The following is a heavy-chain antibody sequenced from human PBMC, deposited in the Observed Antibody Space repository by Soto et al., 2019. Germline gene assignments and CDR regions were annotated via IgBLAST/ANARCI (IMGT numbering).Heavy chain of an antibody. Sequence: QVQLQESGPGLVKPSQTLSLTCTVSGGSISSGGYYWSWIRQHPGKGLEWIGYIYYSGSTYYNPSLTRRVTMSVDTSKNQFSLKLSSVTAADTAVYYCAREGYSVYDSGAFDIWGQGTMVTVSS. CDR2: IYYSGST. CDR1: GGSISSGGYY. J-gene: IGHJ3*02. D-gene: IGHD5-12*01. V-gene: IGHV4-31*03. CDR3: AREGYSVYDSGAFDI.